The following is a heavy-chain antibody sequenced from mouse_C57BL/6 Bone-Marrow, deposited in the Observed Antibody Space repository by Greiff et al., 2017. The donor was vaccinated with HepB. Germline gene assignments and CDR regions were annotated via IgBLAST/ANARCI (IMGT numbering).Heavy chain of an antibody. V-gene: IGHV1-31*01. CDR2: IYPYNGVS. J-gene: IGHJ1*03. CDR1: GYSFTGYY. CDR3: ARRTTVVATDYWYFDV. Sequence: VQLQQSGPELVKPGASVKISCKASGYSFTGYYMHWVKQSHGNILDWIGYIYPYNGVSSYNQKFKGKATLTVDKSSSTAYMELRSLTSEDSAVYYCARRTTVVATDYWYFDVWGTGTTVTVSS. D-gene: IGHD1-1*01.